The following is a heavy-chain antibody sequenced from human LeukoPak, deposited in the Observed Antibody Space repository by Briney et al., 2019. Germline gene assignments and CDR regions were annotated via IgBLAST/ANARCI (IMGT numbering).Heavy chain of an antibody. D-gene: IGHD2-8*02. V-gene: IGHV3-21*01. CDR2: ISSSSSYI. CDR3: ARDPLSGRYAFDI. Sequence: GGSLILACAASRFTFSSYSMNWVRQAPGRWLEWVSSISSSSSYIYYADSVKGRFTISRDNAKNSLYLQMNRLRAEDTAVYYCARDPLSGRYAFDIWGQGTMVTVSS. J-gene: IGHJ3*02. CDR1: RFTFSSYS.